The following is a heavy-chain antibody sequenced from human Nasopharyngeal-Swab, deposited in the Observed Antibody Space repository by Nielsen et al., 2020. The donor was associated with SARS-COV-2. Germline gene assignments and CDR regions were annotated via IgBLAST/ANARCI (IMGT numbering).Heavy chain of an antibody. CDR3: ARVRHYRGIFGVVRGSGWFDP. V-gene: IGHV7-4-1*02. CDR1: GYTFTSYA. D-gene: IGHD3-3*01. Sequence: ASVKVSCKASGYTFTSYAMNWVRQAPGQGLEWMGWINTNTGNPTYAQGFTGRFVFSLDTSVSTAYLQISSLKAEDTAVYYCARVRHYRGIFGVVRGSGWFDPWGQGTLVTVSS. CDR2: INTNTGNP. J-gene: IGHJ5*02.